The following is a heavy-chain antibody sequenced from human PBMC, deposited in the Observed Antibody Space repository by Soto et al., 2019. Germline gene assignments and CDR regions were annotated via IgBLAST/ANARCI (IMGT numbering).Heavy chain of an antibody. V-gene: IGHV3-48*02. CDR1: GFPFSIYS. Sequence: VQLVESGGGLVQPGGSLRLTCAASGFPFSIYSMNWVREAPGKGLEWSSYITSDTKTIKYADSVKGRFTISRDNAKNLVYLQMNSLRDEDTAVYFCARSVEGHFDYWGQGTVVTVSS. CDR3: ARSVEGHFDY. J-gene: IGHJ4*02. CDR2: ITSDTKTI. D-gene: IGHD6-19*01.